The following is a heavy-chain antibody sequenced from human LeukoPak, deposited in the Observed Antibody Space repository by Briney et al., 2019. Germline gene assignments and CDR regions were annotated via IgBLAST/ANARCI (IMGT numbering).Heavy chain of an antibody. V-gene: IGHV3-30-3*01. J-gene: IGHJ3*02. CDR3: ARDFGSGDAFDI. CDR1: GFTFSSYA. Sequence: GGSLRLSCAASGFTFSSYAMHWVRQAPGKGLEWVAVISYDGSNKYYTDSVKGRFTISRDKSKNTLYLQMNSLRTDDTAVYYCARDFGSGDAFDIWGQGTVVTVSS. CDR2: ISYDGSNK. D-gene: IGHD6-19*01.